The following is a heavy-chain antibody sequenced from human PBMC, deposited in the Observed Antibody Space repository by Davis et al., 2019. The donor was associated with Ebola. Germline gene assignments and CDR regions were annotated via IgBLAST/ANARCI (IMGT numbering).Heavy chain of an antibody. CDR3: ARDRLIPTLGYYMDV. V-gene: IGHV3-21*01. CDR2: ISSTSDYI. J-gene: IGHJ6*03. D-gene: IGHD3-16*01. Sequence: GGSLRLSCAVSGFTFSTCGMSWVRQAPAKGLEWVSSISSTSDYIYNSDSVRGRFTISRDNAKNSLFLQMNSLRAEDTAVYYCARDRLIPTLGYYMDVWGKGTTVTVSS. CDR1: GFTFSTCG.